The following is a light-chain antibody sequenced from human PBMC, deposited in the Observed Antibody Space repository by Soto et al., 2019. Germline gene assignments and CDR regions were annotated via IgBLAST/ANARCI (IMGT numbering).Light chain of an antibody. CDR2: AAS. CDR3: LQDYNYPRT. J-gene: IGKJ1*01. V-gene: IGKV1-6*01. Sequence: AIQMTQSPSSLSASVGDRVTITCRASQGIRKDLGWYQQKPGNAPKLLIFAASSLQSGDPSRFSGSGSGTDFTLTIIGLQPEDFATYFFLQDYNYPRTFGQGTKVEIK. CDR1: QGIRKD.